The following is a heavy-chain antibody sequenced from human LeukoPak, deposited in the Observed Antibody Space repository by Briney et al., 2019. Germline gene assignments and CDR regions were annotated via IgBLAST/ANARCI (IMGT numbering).Heavy chain of an antibody. D-gene: IGHD3-16*01. CDR3: ARGPRGEPASYFDY. V-gene: IGHV1-2*02. Sequence: ASVKVSCKASGYTFTGYYIHWLRQAPGQGLELMGWINPNSGGTNYAQRVQGRVTMTRDTSISTAYMDLSRLRSDDTAVCYCARGPRGEPASYFDYWGQGTLVTVSS. CDR2: INPNSGGT. CDR1: GYTFTGYY. J-gene: IGHJ4*02.